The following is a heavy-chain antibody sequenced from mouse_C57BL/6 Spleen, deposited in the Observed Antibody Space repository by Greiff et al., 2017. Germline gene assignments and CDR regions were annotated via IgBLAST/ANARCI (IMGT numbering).Heavy chain of an antibody. CDR2: ISYDGSN. V-gene: IGHV3-6*01. CDR1: GYSITSGYY. D-gene: IGHD1-1*01. J-gene: IGHJ2*01. CDR3: ARDRATVVDFDY. Sequence: VQLQQSGPGLVKPSQSLSLTCSVTGYSITSGYYWNWIRQFPGNKLEWMGYISYDGSNNYNPSLKNRISITRDTSKNQFFLKLNSVTTEDTATYYCARDRATVVDFDYWGQGTTLTVSS.